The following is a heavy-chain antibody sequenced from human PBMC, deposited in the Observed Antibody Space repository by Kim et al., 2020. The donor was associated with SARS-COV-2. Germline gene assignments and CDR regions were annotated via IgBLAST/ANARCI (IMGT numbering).Heavy chain of an antibody. V-gene: IGHV3-7*03. D-gene: IGHD3-10*01. CDR1: GFTFSSYW. CDR2: IKQDGSEK. J-gene: IGHJ6*02. Sequence: GGSLRLSCAASGFTFSSYWMSWVRQAPGKGLEWVANIKQDGSEKYYVDSVKGRFTISRDNAKNSLYLQMNSLRAEDTAVYYCARALLWFGELPPHGMDVWGQGTTVTVSS. CDR3: ARALLWFGELPPHGMDV.